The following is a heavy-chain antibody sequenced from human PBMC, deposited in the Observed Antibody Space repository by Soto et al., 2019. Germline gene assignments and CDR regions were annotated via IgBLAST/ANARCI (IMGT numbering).Heavy chain of an antibody. D-gene: IGHD4-17*01. CDR2: ISYDGSNK. Sequence: QVQLVESGGGVVQPGRSLRLSCAASGFTFSSYAMHWVRQAPGKGLEWVAVISYDGSNKYYADSVKGRFTISRDNSKNTLYLQMNSLRAEDTGVYYCARGSTVTRGWGWFDPWGQGTLVTVSS. CDR1: GFTFSSYA. V-gene: IGHV3-30-3*01. CDR3: ARGSTVTRGWGWFDP. J-gene: IGHJ5*02.